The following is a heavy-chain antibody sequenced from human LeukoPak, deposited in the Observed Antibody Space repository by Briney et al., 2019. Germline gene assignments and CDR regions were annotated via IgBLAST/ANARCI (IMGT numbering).Heavy chain of an antibody. V-gene: IGHV3-7*04. Sequence: GGSLRLSCAASGFTFSNYWMSWVRQAPGKGLEWVANIKQDGSEKYYVDSVKGRFTISRDNAKKSLYLQMNSLRAEDTAVYYCARVQRGIAVALDYWGQGTLATVSS. J-gene: IGHJ4*02. CDR1: GFTFSNYW. D-gene: IGHD6-19*01. CDR2: IKQDGSEK. CDR3: ARVQRGIAVALDY.